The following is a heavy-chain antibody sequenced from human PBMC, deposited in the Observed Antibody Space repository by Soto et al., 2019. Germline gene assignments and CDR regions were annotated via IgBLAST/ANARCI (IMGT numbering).Heavy chain of an antibody. CDR1: GCSISSSSYY. CDR3: ARRGSGSYSDY. CDR2: IYYSGST. D-gene: IGHD3-10*01. V-gene: IGHV4-39*01. Sequence: SETLSLTCTVSGCSISSSSYYWGWIRQPPGKGLEWIGSIYYSGSTYYNPSLKSRVTISVDTSKNQFSLKLSSVTAADTAVYYCARRGSGSYSDYWGQGTLVTVSS. J-gene: IGHJ4*02.